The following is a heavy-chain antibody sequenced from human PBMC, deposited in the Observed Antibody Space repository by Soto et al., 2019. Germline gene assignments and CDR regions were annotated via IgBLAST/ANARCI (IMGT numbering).Heavy chain of an antibody. Sequence: QVQLVQSGAEVKTPGSSVKVSCKASGGTFSSYAISWVRQAPGQGLEWMGGIIPIFCTANYAQKFQGRVTITADESTRTAYMELSSLRSEDTAVYYCARDSGTVLGVVIPQNGMDVWGQGTTVTVSS. J-gene: IGHJ6*02. CDR2: IIPIFCTA. CDR3: ARDSGTVLGVVIPQNGMDV. V-gene: IGHV1-69*01. CDR1: GGTFSSYA. D-gene: IGHD3-3*01.